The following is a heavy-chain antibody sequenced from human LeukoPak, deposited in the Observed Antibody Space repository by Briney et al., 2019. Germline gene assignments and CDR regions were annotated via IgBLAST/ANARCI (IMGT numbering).Heavy chain of an antibody. J-gene: IGHJ4*02. D-gene: IGHD1-26*01. V-gene: IGHV4-4*02. CDR2: ISLAGRT. CDR1: GGSITTTNY. Sequence: HPSETLSLTCGVSGGSITTTNYWSWVRQPPGGGLEWIGEISLAGRTRYNPSLQSRVHISIDESKNHLYLNLASVTAADTAVYYCSRESGPFCPFGHWGQGTLVAVTS. CDR3: SRESGPFCPFGH.